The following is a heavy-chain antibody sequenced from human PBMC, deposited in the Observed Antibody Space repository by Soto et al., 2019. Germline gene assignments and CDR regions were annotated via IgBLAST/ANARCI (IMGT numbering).Heavy chain of an antibody. Sequence: GSLRLSCAASGFTFSSYAMSWVRQAPGKGLEWGSAISGSGGSTYYADSVKGRFTISRDNSKNTLYLQMNSLRAEDTAVYYCAKQLPYYYDSSGPYGMDVWGQGTTVTVSS. V-gene: IGHV3-23*01. CDR1: GFTFSSYA. J-gene: IGHJ6*02. D-gene: IGHD3-22*01. CDR2: ISGSGGST. CDR3: AKQLPYYYDSSGPYGMDV.